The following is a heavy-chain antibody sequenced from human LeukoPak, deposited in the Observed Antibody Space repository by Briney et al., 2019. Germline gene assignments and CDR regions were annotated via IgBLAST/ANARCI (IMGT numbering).Heavy chain of an antibody. Sequence: PGESLKISCKGSGYSFTSHWIAWVRQMPGKGLEWMGIIYPGDSNTRYSPSFQGQVTISADKSISTAYLQWTSLKASDTAIYYCARQPLVRDCGGDCEFDYWGQGTRVSVSS. CDR2: IYPGDSNT. CDR3: ARQPLVRDCGGDCEFDY. D-gene: IGHD2-21*02. CDR1: GYSFTSHW. V-gene: IGHV5-51*01. J-gene: IGHJ4*02.